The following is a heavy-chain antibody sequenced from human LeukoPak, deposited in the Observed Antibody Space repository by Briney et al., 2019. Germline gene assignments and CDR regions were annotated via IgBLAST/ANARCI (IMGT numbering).Heavy chain of an antibody. D-gene: IGHD4-11*01. V-gene: IGHV1-46*01. J-gene: IGHJ6*03. CDR3: ARGAYYSKDAMDV. CDR2: INPSGGST. Sequence: ASVKVSCKASGYTFTSYAMNWVRQAPGQGLEWMGIINPSGGSTSYAQKFQDRVTMTRDTSTSTVYMELISLRSEDTAVYYCARGAYYSKDAMDVWGKGTTVTVSS. CDR1: GYTFTSYA.